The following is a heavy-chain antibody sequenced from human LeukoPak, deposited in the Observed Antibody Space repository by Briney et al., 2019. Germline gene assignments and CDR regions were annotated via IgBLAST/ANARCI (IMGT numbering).Heavy chain of an antibody. V-gene: IGHV1-18*01. Sequence: GASVKVSCKPSGYTFTSNGIYWVRQAPGQGLEWMGWVSPHSGDTSYAQKFQDRATMTADTSTSTAYMELRSLRSDDTAVYYCAREIVAGRGYYSYYMDVWGSGTTVTVSS. CDR1: GYTFTSNG. D-gene: IGHD3-22*01. CDR3: AREIVAGRGYYSYYMDV. CDR2: VSPHSGDT. J-gene: IGHJ6*03.